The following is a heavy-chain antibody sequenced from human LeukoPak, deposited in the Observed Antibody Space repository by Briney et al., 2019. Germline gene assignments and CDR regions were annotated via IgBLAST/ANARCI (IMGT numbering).Heavy chain of an antibody. J-gene: IGHJ4*02. D-gene: IGHD2-2*03. Sequence: GRSLRLSCAASGFTFSSYAMHWVRQAPGKGLEWVAVISYDGSNKYYADSVKGRFTISGDNSKNTLYLQMNSLRAEDTAVYYCARDRGYCSSTSCYALYYFDYWGQGTLVTVSS. CDR2: ISYDGSNK. CDR3: ARDRGYCSSTSCYALYYFDY. V-gene: IGHV3-30*04. CDR1: GFTFSSYA.